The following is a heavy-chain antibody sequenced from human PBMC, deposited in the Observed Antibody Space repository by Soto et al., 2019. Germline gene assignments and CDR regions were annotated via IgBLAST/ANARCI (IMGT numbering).Heavy chain of an antibody. J-gene: IGHJ4*02. CDR1: GFSLSTRDVG. CDR2: LYWDDDN. CDR3: AHGSGWLFDY. D-gene: IGHD6-19*01. Sequence: QITLKESGPTLVKPTQTLTQTCTFSGFSLSTRDVGVGWIRQPPGKALEWLALLYWDDDNRYSPSLRRRLTLTKDTSKNQVVLTMTNMDPVDTATYYCAHGSGWLFDYWGPGTLVTVSS. V-gene: IGHV2-5*02.